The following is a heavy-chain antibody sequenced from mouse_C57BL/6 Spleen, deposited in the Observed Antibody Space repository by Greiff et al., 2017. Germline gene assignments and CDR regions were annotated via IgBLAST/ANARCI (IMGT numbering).Heavy chain of an antibody. J-gene: IGHJ4*01. V-gene: IGHV7-3*01. Sequence: EVKLMESGGGLVQPGGSLSLSCAASGFTFTDYYMSWVRQPPGKALEWLGFIRNKANGYTTEYSASVKGRFTISRDNSQSILYLQMNALRAEDSATYYCARGGYYAMDYWGQGTSVTVSS. CDR1: GFTFTDYY. CDR3: ARGGYYAMDY. CDR2: IRNKANGYTT.